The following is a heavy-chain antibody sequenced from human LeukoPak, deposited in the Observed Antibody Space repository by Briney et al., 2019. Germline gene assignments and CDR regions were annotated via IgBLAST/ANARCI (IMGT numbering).Heavy chain of an antibody. CDR2: IYYSGST. CDR3: ARGYGDLDY. D-gene: IGHD4-17*01. Sequence: SETLSLTCTVSGGSISSYYWSWIRQPPGKGLEWIGYIYYSGSTNYNPSLKSRVTISVDTSKNQFSLKLSSVTAADTAVYYCARGYGDLDYWGQGTLVTVSS. CDR1: GGSISSYY. J-gene: IGHJ4*02. V-gene: IGHV4-59*01.